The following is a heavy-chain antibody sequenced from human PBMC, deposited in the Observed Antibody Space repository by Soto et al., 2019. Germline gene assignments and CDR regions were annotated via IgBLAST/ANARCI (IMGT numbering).Heavy chain of an antibody. CDR3: ARELQSHYYDSSEYYFDY. Sequence: SETLSLTCTVSGGSISSGDYYWSWIRQPPGKGPEWIGYIYYSGSTYYNPSLKSRVTISVDTSKNQFSLKLSSVTAADTAVYYCARELQSHYYDSSEYYFDYWGHGTLVTVSS. V-gene: IGHV4-30-4*01. CDR1: GGSISSGDYY. CDR2: IYYSGST. D-gene: IGHD3-22*01. J-gene: IGHJ4*01.